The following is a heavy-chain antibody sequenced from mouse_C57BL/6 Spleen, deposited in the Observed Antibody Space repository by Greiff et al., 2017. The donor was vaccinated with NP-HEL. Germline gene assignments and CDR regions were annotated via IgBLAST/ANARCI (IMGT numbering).Heavy chain of an antibody. CDR2: IYIGNGYT. Sequence: DVHLVESGAELVRPGSSVKMSCKTSGYTFTSYGINWVKQRPGQGLEWIGYIYIGNGYTEYNEKFKGKATLTSDTSSSTAYMQLSSLTSEDSAIYFCARSYYYGSSYVGYAMDYWGQGTSVTVSS. CDR3: ARSYYYGSSYVGYAMDY. D-gene: IGHD1-1*01. V-gene: IGHV1-58*01. J-gene: IGHJ4*01. CDR1: GYTFTSYG.